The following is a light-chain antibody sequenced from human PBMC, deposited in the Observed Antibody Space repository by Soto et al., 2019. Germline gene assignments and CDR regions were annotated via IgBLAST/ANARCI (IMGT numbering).Light chain of an antibody. CDR1: QGISNF. CDR3: QHAISFPLT. CDR2: GTS. V-gene: IGKV1D-12*01. Sequence: DIQMTQSPSSVSASIGDRVTITCRASQGISNFLGWYQQKPGKAPALLISGTSSLQSGVPSRFSGSGSETDFTLTISSLQPEDVATYYCQHAISFPLTFGQGTRLEIK. J-gene: IGKJ5*01.